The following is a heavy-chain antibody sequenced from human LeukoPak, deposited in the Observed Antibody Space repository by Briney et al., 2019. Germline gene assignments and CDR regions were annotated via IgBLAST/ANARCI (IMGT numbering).Heavy chain of an antibody. CDR3: AREYPDEEQSYYYYYYMDV. D-gene: IGHD1-14*01. V-gene: IGHV4-59*01. CDR1: GGSISSYY. Sequence: SETLSLTCTVSGGSISSYYWSWIRQPPGKGLEWIGYIYYSGSTNYNPSLKSRVTISVDTSKNQFSLKLSSVTAADTAVYYFAREYPDEEQSYYYYYYMDVWGKGTTVTVSS. CDR2: IYYSGST. J-gene: IGHJ6*03.